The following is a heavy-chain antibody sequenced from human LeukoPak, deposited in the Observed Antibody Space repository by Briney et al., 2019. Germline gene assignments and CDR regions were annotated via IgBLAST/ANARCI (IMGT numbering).Heavy chain of an antibody. CDR1: GFTFSSYA. V-gene: IGHV3-30*04. CDR2: ISYDGSNK. Sequence: PGGSLRLSCAASGFTFSSYAMRWVRQAPGKGLEWVAVISYDGSNKYYADSVKGRFTISRDNSKNTLYLQMNSLRAEDTAVYYCARDRGQSYYYYMDVWGKGTTVTVSS. J-gene: IGHJ6*03. CDR3: ARDRGQSYYYYMDV. D-gene: IGHD3-10*01.